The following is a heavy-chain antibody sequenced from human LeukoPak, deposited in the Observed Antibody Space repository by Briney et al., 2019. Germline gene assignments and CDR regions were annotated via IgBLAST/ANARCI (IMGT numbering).Heavy chain of an antibody. D-gene: IGHD2-2*01. Sequence: SETLSLTCTVSGGSISSYYWSCIRQPPGKGLEWIGYIYYSGSTNYNPSLKSRVTISVDTSKNQFSLKLSSVTAADTGVYYCASRSSTGYYYYGMGVWGQGTTVTVSS. CDR2: IYYSGST. CDR3: ASRSSTGYYYYGMGV. J-gene: IGHJ6*02. V-gene: IGHV4-59*01. CDR1: GGSISSYY.